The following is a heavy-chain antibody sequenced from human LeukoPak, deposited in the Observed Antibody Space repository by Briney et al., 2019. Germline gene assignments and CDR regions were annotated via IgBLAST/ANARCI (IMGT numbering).Heavy chain of an antibody. Sequence: ASVKVSCKASGYTFTSYDINWVRQATGQGLEWMGWMNPNSGNTGYAQKFQGRVTMTRNTSISTAYMELSSLRSEDTAVYYCARDYAILTGYNYYYYGMDVWGQGTTVTVSS. CDR3: ARDYAILTGYNYYYYGMDV. V-gene: IGHV1-8*01. CDR2: MNPNSGNT. D-gene: IGHD3-9*01. CDR1: GYTFTSYD. J-gene: IGHJ6*02.